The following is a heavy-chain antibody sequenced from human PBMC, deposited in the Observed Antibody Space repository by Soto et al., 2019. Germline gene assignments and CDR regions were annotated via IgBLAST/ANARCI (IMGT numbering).Heavy chain of an antibody. CDR1: VGTFSSYA. V-gene: IGHV1-69*06. D-gene: IGHD3-22*01. Sequence: SMKVPCKASVGTFSSYAISWVRQAPGQGLECMGGFIPVFGETSYAQTFQGRVTMTEDKSTDTAYMELSSLRSEDTAVYYCATGGPVVVPADAFDIWGQGTMVTVSS. CDR2: FIPVFGET. J-gene: IGHJ3*02. CDR3: ATGGPVVVPADAFDI.